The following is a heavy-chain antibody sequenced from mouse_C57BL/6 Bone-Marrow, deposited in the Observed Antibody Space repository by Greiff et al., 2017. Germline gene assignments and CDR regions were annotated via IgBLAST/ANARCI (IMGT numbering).Heavy chain of an antibody. Sequence: QVQLQQPGAELVRPGPSVKVSCKASGYAFTNYLIEWVKQRPGQGLEWIGVINPGSGGTNYNEKFKGKATLTADKSSSTAYMQLSSLTSEDSAVYFCARGHLLWLRGYYFDYWGQGTTLTVSS. V-gene: IGHV1-54*01. D-gene: IGHD2-2*01. CDR2: INPGSGGT. J-gene: IGHJ2*01. CDR1: GYAFTNYL. CDR3: ARGHLLWLRGYYFDY.